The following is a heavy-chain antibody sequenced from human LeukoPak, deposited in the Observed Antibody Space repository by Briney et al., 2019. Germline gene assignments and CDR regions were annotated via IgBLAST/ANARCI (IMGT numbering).Heavy chain of an antibody. J-gene: IGHJ5*02. Sequence: SETLSLTCTVSGGSLSSYYWGWIRHPPGKGLEWIGYIYYSGSTNYNPSLKSRVTISVDTSKNQFPLKLSSVTAADTAVYYCARDRRLGYYDSSVKYNWFDPWGQGTLVTVSS. CDR2: IYYSGST. V-gene: IGHV4-59*01. CDR3: ARDRRLGYYDSSVKYNWFDP. CDR1: GGSLSSYY. D-gene: IGHD3-22*01.